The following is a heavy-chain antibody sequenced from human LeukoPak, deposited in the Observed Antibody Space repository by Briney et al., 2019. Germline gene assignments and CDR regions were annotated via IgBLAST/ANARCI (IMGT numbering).Heavy chain of an antibody. V-gene: IGHV4-39*07. D-gene: IGHD1-1*01. J-gene: IGHJ4*02. CDR2: IYYGGST. Sequence: SETLSLTCTVSSGSISNSDYFWGWIRQPPGKGLEWIGTIYYGGSTFYNPSLKSRVSVSVDTSNNQVSLRVHSVTAAGTALYYCARGSVVEATTFDYWGQGTLVTVSS. CDR1: SGSISNSDYF. CDR3: ARGSVVEATTFDY.